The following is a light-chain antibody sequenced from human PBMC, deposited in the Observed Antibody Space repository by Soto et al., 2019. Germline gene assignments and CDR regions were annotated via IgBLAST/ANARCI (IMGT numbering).Light chain of an antibody. J-gene: IGKJ1*01. CDR1: QSVSSN. CDR2: GAS. Sequence: EIVMTQSPATLSVSALARATVXGRASQSVSSNLAWYQQKPGQAPRLLIYGASIRATGIPARFSGSGSGTEFTLTISSLQSEDFAVYYCQHYNNWPSWTFGQGTKVDIK. V-gene: IGKV3-15*01. CDR3: QHYNNWPSWT.